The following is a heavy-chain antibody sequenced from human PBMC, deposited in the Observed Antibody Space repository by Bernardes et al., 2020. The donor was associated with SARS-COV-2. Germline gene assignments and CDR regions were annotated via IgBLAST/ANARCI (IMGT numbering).Heavy chain of an antibody. CDR1: GGTFSSYA. CDR2: IIPIFGTA. CDR3: ARESRDGYNKFDY. V-gene: IGHV1-69*06. D-gene: IGHD5-12*01. Sequence: SVKVSCKASGGTFSSYAISWVRQAPGQGLEWMGGIIPIFGTANYAQKFQGRVTITADKSTSTAYMELSSLRSEDTAVYYCARESRDGYNKFDYWGQGTLVTVSS. J-gene: IGHJ4*02.